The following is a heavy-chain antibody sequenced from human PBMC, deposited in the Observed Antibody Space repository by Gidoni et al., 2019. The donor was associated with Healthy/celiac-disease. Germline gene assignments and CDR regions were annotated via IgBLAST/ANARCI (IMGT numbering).Heavy chain of an antibody. CDR2: IIPIFGTA. J-gene: IGHJ4*02. CDR3: ARRSSYCSSTSCYMDY. CDR1: GGTFSSYA. V-gene: IGHV1-69*01. D-gene: IGHD2-2*02. Sequence: QVQLVQSGAEVKKPGSSVKVSCTASGGTFSSYAISWVRQAPGQGLEWMGGIIPIFGTANYAQKFQGRGTITADESTSTAYMELSSLRSEDTAVYYCARRSSYCSSTSCYMDYWGQGTLVTVSS.